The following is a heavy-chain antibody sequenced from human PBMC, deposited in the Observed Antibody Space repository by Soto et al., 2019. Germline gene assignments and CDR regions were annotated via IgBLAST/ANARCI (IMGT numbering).Heavy chain of an antibody. CDR2: ISSSSSYI. D-gene: IGHD2-15*01. CDR1: GFTFSSYS. Sequence: PGGSLRLSCAASGFTFSSYSINWGRQAPGKGLEWVSSISSSSSYISYADSVKGRFTISRDNAKNSLYLQMNSLRAEDTAVYYCARDGTDIVVVVAATPPGWFDPWGQGTLVTVSS. J-gene: IGHJ5*02. CDR3: ARDGTDIVVVVAATPPGWFDP. V-gene: IGHV3-21*01.